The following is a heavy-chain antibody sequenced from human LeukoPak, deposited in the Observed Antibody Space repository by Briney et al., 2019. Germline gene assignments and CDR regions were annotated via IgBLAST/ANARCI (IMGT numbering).Heavy chain of an antibody. CDR2: INSDGSST. CDR1: GFTFSSYW. CDR3: ASVTYYDFWSGFAGRYYYGMDV. Sequence: GGSLRLSCAASGFTFSSYWMPWVRQAPGKGLVWVSRINSDGSSTSYADSVKGRFTISRDNAKNTLYLQMNSLRAEDTAVYYCASVTYYDFWSGFAGRYYYGMDVWGQGTTVTVSS. V-gene: IGHV3-74*01. J-gene: IGHJ6*02. D-gene: IGHD3-3*01.